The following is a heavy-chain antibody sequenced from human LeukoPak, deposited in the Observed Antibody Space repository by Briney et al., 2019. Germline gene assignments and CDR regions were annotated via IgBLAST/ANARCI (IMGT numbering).Heavy chain of an antibody. Sequence: PSQTLSLTCTVSGGSISSGSYYWSWIRQPAGTGLEWIGRIYTSGSTNYNPSLKSRVTISVDTSKNQFSLKLSSVTAADTAVYYCARDSLGYCSGGSCYRPGWDYYYYYMDVWGKGTTVTISS. CDR3: ARDSLGYCSGGSCYRPGWDYYYYYMDV. D-gene: IGHD2-15*01. J-gene: IGHJ6*03. CDR1: GGSISSGSYY. V-gene: IGHV4-61*02. CDR2: IYTSGST.